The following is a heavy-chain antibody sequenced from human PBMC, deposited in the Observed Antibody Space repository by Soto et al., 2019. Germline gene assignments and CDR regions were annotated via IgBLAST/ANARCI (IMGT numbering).Heavy chain of an antibody. J-gene: IGHJ6*02. CDR2: IYTSGST. D-gene: IGHD3-3*01. CDR3: ARENVYSFFGVVTRDYYYGMDV. V-gene: IGHV4-4*07. Sequence: SETLSLTCTVSGGSISSYYWSWIRQPAGEGLEWIGRIYTSGSTNYNPSLKSRVTMSVDTSKNQFSLKLSSVTAADTAVYYCARENVYSFFGVVTRDYYYGMDVWGQGTTVTVSS. CDR1: GGSISSYY.